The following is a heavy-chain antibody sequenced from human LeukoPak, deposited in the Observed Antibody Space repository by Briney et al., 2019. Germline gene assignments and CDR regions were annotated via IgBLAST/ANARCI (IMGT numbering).Heavy chain of an antibody. Sequence: GGSLRLSCAASGFTFSSYAMSWVRQAPGKGLEWVSAISGSGGSTYYADSVKGRFTISRDNSKNTLYLQMNSLRAEDTAVYYCAKVGSTSIYRYYYMDVWGKGTTVTVSS. D-gene: IGHD2-2*01. CDR3: AKVGSTSIYRYYYMDV. V-gene: IGHV3-23*01. CDR2: ISGSGGST. J-gene: IGHJ6*03. CDR1: GFTFSSYA.